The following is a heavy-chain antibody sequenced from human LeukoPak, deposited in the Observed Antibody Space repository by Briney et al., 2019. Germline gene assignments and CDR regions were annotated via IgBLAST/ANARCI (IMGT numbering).Heavy chain of an antibody. Sequence: SETLSLTCTVSGASISSYYWSWIRQPPGKGLEWIGYIYYSGSTNYNPSLKGRITISVATSKNQFSLNLSSVTAADTAVYYCARLYSSSLGRVFDYWGQGTLVTVSS. CDR1: GASISSYY. CDR3: ARLYSSSLGRVFDY. J-gene: IGHJ4*02. V-gene: IGHV4-59*01. CDR2: IYYSGST. D-gene: IGHD6-13*01.